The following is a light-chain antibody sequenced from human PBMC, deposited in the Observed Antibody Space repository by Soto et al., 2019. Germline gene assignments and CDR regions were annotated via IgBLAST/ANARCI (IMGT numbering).Light chain of an antibody. V-gene: IGKV3-20*01. Sequence: EIVLTQSPGTLSLSPGERATLSCRASQSVSSSYLAWYQQKPGQAPRLLIYGASSRATGIPDRFSGSGSGTDFTLTISRLEPEDFAVYYCQQYGSSPRFTFGPGTKVGI. CDR3: QQYGSSPRFT. CDR2: GAS. J-gene: IGKJ3*01. CDR1: QSVSSSY.